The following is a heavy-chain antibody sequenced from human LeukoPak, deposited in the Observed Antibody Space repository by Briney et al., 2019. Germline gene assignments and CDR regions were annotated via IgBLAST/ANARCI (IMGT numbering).Heavy chain of an antibody. CDR3: ARDGTSTDDY. Sequence: ASVRVSCKTSGYTFSNFGINWVRQAPGQGLEWMGWISGNNDNPNYGQKFQGRFTVTTDSSTSTAYMELRNLRFDDTAVYYCARDGTSTDDYWGQGALVTVSS. D-gene: IGHD2-2*01. J-gene: IGHJ4*02. CDR2: ISGNNDNP. CDR1: GYTFSNFG. V-gene: IGHV1-18*01.